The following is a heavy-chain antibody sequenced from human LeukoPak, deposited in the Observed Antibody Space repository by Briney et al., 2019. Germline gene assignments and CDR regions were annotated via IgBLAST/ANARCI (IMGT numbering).Heavy chain of an antibody. CDR2: INPNSGGT. CDR3: ARDLDILTGYFEFDP. V-gene: IGHV1-2*02. D-gene: IGHD3-9*01. Sequence: ASVNVSCKASGYTFTGYYMHWVRQAPGQGLEWMGWINPNSGGTNYAQKFQGRVTMTRDTSISTAYMELSRLRSDDTAVYYCARDLDILTGYFEFDPWGQGTLVTVSS. CDR1: GYTFTGYY. J-gene: IGHJ5*02.